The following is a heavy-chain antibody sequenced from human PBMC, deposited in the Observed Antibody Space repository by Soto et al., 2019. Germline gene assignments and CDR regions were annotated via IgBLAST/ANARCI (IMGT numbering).Heavy chain of an antibody. Sequence: QVQLVQSGAEVKKPGASVKVSCKASGYTFTSYDINWVRQATGQGLEWMGWMNPNSGNTGYAQKCQGRVTMTRNTSISTAYMELSSLRSEDTAVYYCARHDNWGYYYGMDVWGQGTTVTVSS. CDR2: MNPNSGNT. V-gene: IGHV1-8*01. CDR1: GYTFTSYD. D-gene: IGHD1-1*01. J-gene: IGHJ6*02. CDR3: ARHDNWGYYYGMDV.